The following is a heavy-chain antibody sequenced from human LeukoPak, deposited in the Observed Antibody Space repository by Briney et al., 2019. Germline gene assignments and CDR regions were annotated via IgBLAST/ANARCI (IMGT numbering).Heavy chain of an antibody. CDR1: GFTFSSYA. CDR3: AKGYYYDSSGLTFDY. CDR2: ISGSGGRT. Sequence: GGSLRHSCAASGFTFSSYAMSWVRHAPRTGLEWVSAISGSGGRTYYADTVKGRFTISRDNTKKTLYLQMNSLRAEDTAVYYCAKGYYYDSSGLTFDYWGQGTLVTVSS. D-gene: IGHD3-22*01. J-gene: IGHJ4*02. V-gene: IGHV3-23*01.